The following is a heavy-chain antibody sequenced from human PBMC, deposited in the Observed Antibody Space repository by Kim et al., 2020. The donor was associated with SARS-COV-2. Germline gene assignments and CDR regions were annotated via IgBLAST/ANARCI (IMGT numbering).Heavy chain of an antibody. D-gene: IGHD3-10*01. V-gene: IGHV1-3*01. Sequence: ASVKVSCKASGYTFTSYAMHWVRQAPGQRLEWMGWINAGNGNTKYSQKFQGRVTITRDTSASTAYMDLSSLRSEDTAVYYCARDEASFLWFGSGGGAFDIWSQGTMVTVSS. CDR1: GYTFTSYA. CDR2: INAGNGNT. J-gene: IGHJ3*02. CDR3: ARDEASFLWFGSGGGAFDI.